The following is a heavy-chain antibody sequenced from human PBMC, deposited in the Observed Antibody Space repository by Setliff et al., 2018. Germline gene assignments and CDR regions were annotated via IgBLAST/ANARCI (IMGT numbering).Heavy chain of an antibody. J-gene: IGHJ4*02. CDR1: GDTLSVYY. V-gene: IGHV4-59*08. CDR2: IYSSGST. D-gene: IGHD3-22*01. Sequence: SETLSLTCTVSGDTLSVYYWSWVRQSPGQGLEWIGYIYSSGSTNYNPSLKSRVSISLDTSKSQFSLRLSSLTAADTAVYYCARHRRDSSGNYFVGLYYFDYWGQGTPVTVSS. CDR3: ARHRRDSSGNYFVGLYYFDY.